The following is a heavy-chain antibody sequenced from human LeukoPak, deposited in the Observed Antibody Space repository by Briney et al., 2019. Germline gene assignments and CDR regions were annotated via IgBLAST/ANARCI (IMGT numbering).Heavy chain of an antibody. D-gene: IGHD3-9*01. CDR1: GGSISSGDYY. V-gene: IGHV4-30-4*08. Sequence: SQTLSLTCTVSGGSISSGDYYWSWIRQPPGKGLEWLGYIYYSGSTYYNPSLKSRVTMSVDTSKNQFSLKLSSVTAADTAVYYCAREYYDILTGYYRGFDYWGQGTLVTVSS. CDR3: AREYYDILTGYYRGFDY. J-gene: IGHJ4*02. CDR2: IYYSGST.